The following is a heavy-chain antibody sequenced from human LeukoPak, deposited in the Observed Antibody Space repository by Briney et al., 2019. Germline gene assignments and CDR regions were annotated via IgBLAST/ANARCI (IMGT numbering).Heavy chain of an antibody. Sequence: LWASVKVSCKASGGTFSSYAISWVRQAPGQGLEWMGGIIPIFGTANYAQKFQGRVTLTADKSTSTVYMELSSLRSEDTAVYYCARGNPITTPITNWFDPWGQGTLVTVSS. CDR1: GGTFSSYA. CDR3: ARGNPITTPITNWFDP. J-gene: IGHJ5*02. CDR2: IIPIFGTA. D-gene: IGHD3-22*01. V-gene: IGHV1-69*06.